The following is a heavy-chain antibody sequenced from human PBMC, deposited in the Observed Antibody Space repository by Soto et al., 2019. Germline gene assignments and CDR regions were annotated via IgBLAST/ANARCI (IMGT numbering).Heavy chain of an antibody. Sequence: GESLKISCKGSGYSFTSYWIGWVRQMPGKGLEWMGIIYPGDSDTRSSPSFQGQVTISADKSISTAYLQWSSLKASDTAMYYCARQTTVTTYQSFRYYYNSMDVWGQGTTVTVSS. V-gene: IGHV5-51*01. D-gene: IGHD4-17*01. CDR2: IYPGDSDT. CDR3: ARQTTVTTYQSFRYYYNSMDV. CDR1: GYSFTSYW. J-gene: IGHJ6*02.